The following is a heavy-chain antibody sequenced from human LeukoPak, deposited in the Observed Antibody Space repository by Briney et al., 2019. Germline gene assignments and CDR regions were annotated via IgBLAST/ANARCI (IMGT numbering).Heavy chain of an antibody. V-gene: IGHV1-8*01. CDR1: GYTFTSYD. CDR3: ARGIAARGFAFDY. D-gene: IGHD6-6*01. Sequence: ASVKVSCKASGYTFTSYDINWVRQATGQGLEWMGWMNPNSGNTGYAQKFQGRVTMTRNTSISTAYVELSSLRSEDTAVYYCARGIAARGFAFDYWGQGTLITVSS. J-gene: IGHJ4*02. CDR2: MNPNSGNT.